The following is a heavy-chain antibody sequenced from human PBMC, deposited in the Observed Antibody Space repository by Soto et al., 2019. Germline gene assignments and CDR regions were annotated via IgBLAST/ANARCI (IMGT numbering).Heavy chain of an antibody. CDR2: FDPEDGET. CDR1: GYTLTELS. Sequence: AAVKVSCKVSGYTLTELSMHWVRQAPGKGLEWMGGFDPEDGETIYAQKFQGRVTMTEDTSTDTAYMELSSLGSEDTAVYYCATGYSGYEVTYYYYYYMDVWGKGTTVTVS. D-gene: IGHD5-12*01. V-gene: IGHV1-24*01. CDR3: ATGYSGYEVTYYYYYYMDV. J-gene: IGHJ6*03.